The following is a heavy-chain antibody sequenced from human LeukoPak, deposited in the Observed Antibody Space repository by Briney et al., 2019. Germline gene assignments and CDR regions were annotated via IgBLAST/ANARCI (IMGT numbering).Heavy chain of an antibody. D-gene: IGHD2-15*01. CDR1: GYTFTDYY. CDR3: AGEYCSGDNCRQGFDY. Sequence: ASVKVSCKASGYTFTDYYIHWVRQAPGQGLKWMGWLNPNSGDTNHAQIFQGRVTLTRDTSISTAYMELSSLRSDDSAVYYCAGEYCSGDNCRQGFDYWGQGTLVTVSS. V-gene: IGHV1-2*02. CDR2: LNPNSGDT. J-gene: IGHJ4*02.